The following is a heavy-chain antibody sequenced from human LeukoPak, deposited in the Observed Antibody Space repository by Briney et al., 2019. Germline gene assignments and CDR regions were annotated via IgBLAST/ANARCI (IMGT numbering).Heavy chain of an antibody. J-gene: IGHJ5*02. D-gene: IGHD3-10*01. CDR3: ARMYGIGELFNWFDP. Sequence: GASVTVSCTASGYTFTSYGISWVRQAPGQGLEWMGWISAYNGNTNYAQKLQGRVTMTTDTSTSTAYMELRSLRSDDTAVYYCARMYGIGELFNWFDPWGQGTLVTVSS. CDR2: ISAYNGNT. V-gene: IGHV1-18*01. CDR1: GYTFTSYG.